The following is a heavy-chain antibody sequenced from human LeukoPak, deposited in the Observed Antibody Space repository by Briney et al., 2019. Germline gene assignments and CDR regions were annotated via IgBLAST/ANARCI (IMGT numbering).Heavy chain of an antibody. CDR3: ARGRGYDSDH. Sequence: SETLSLTCTVSGGSISSYYWSWIRQPPGKGLEWIGYIYYSGSTNYNPSLKSRVTISVDTSKNQFSLKLSSVTAADTAVYYCARGRGYDSDHWGQGTLVTVSS. CDR1: GGSISSYY. D-gene: IGHD5-12*01. V-gene: IGHV4-59*01. CDR2: IYYSGST. J-gene: IGHJ4*02.